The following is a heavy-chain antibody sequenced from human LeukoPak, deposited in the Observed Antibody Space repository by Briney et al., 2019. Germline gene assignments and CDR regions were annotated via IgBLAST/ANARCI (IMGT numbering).Heavy chain of an antibody. J-gene: IGHJ3*02. CDR3: ARSGNTIDDAFDI. V-gene: IGHV1-69*05. Sequence: SVKVSCKASGYTFTSYDINWVRQAPGQGLEWMGGIIPIFGTANYAQKFQGRVTITTDESTSTAYMELSSLRSEDTAVYYCARSGNTIDDAFDIWGQGTMVTVSS. CDR2: IIPIFGTA. CDR1: GYTFTSYD. D-gene: IGHD3-9*01.